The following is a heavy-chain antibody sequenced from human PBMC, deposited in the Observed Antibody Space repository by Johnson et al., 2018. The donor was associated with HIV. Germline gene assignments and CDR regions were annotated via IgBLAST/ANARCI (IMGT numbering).Heavy chain of an antibody. V-gene: IGHV3-30*18. Sequence: QVQLMESGGGVVQPGRSLRLSCAASGFAFSNFGMHWVRQAPGKGLEWVAVTSYDGSNKYYADSVKGRFTISRDNSKNTLFLQMSSLRPEDTAVYYCAKDVQVRGIVLMVTLFDAFDIWGQGTMVTVSS. J-gene: IGHJ3*02. CDR2: TSYDGSNK. CDR3: AKDVQVRGIVLMVTLFDAFDI. CDR1: GFAFSNFG. D-gene: IGHD2-8*01.